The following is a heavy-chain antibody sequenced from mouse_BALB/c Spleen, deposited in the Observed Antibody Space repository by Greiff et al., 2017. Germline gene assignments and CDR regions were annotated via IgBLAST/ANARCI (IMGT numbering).Heavy chain of an antibody. CDR2: ISSGGSYT. Sequence: EVKLMESGGGLVKPGGSLKLSCAASGFTFSSYAMSWVRQTPEKRLEWVATISSGGSYTYYPDSVKGRFTISRDNAKNTLYLQMSSLRSEDTAMYYCARRYYGNHYYAMDYWGQGTSVTVSS. D-gene: IGHD1-1*01. V-gene: IGHV5-9-3*01. CDR1: GFTFSSYA. CDR3: ARRYYGNHYYAMDY. J-gene: IGHJ4*01.